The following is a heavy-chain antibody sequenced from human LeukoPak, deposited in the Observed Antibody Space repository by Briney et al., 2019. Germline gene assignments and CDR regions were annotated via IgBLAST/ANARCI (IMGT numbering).Heavy chain of an antibody. CDR2: MKYDGSEK. D-gene: IGHD6-13*01. CDR1: GFTFSSYW. CDR3: ARDIAAAGLFLDY. V-gene: IGHV3-7*01. J-gene: IGHJ4*02. Sequence: GGSLRLSCAASGFTFSSYWMSWVRQAPGRGLEWVGNMKYDGSEKYYVDSVKGRFTISRANAKNSLYLQMNSLRAGDTAVYYCARDIAAAGLFLDYWGQGTLVTVSS.